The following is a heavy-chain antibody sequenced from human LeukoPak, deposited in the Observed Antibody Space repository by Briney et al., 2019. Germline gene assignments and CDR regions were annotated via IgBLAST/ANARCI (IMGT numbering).Heavy chain of an antibody. CDR2: IIPIFGTA. Sequence: GASVKVSCKASGYTFTSYGISWVRQAPGQGLEWMGGIIPIFGTANYAQKFQGRVTITTDESTSTAYMELSSLRSEDTAVYYCARELGYCSSTSCPFDPWGQGTLVTVSS. V-gene: IGHV1-69*05. CDR1: GYTFTSYG. CDR3: ARELGYCSSTSCPFDP. D-gene: IGHD2-2*01. J-gene: IGHJ5*02.